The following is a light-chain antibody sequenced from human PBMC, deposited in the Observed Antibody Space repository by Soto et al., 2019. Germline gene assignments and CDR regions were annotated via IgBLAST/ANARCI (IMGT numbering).Light chain of an antibody. V-gene: IGKV1-39*01. CDR1: QSISTN. CDR2: AAS. Sequence: DIQMTQSPSSLSASVGDRVSITCRASQSISTNLNWYHQKPGKAPDLLIFAASRLQRGVASRFSGSGSGTDFSLTITGLQPEDIATYYCQQYDNLPLIFGGGTKVDIK. J-gene: IGKJ4*01. CDR3: QQYDNLPLI.